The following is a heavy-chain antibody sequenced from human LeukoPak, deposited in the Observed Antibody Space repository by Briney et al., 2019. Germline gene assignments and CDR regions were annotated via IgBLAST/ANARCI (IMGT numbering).Heavy chain of an antibody. CDR1: GFTFSSYG. Sequence: PGGSLRLSCAGSGFTFSSYGMNWVRQAPGKGLEWVSGISSSGGSASYADSVKGRFTISRDNSKNTLFLQMNSLRAEDTAVYYCAKDKFMVARTTDYWGQGTLVTVSS. CDR2: ISSSGGSA. V-gene: IGHV3-23*01. D-gene: IGHD6-19*01. CDR3: AKDKFMVARTTDY. J-gene: IGHJ4*02.